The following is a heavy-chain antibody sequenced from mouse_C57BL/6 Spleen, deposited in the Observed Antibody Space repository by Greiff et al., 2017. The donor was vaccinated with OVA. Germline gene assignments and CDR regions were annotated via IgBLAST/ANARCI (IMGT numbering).Heavy chain of an antibody. J-gene: IGHJ3*01. Sequence: QVQLQQPGAELVRPGSSVKLSCKASGYTFTSYWMHWVKQRPIQGLEWIGNIDPSDSETHYNQKFKDKATLTVDKSSSTAYMQLSSLTSADSAVYDCARDSSGYRCAYWGQGTLVTVSA. V-gene: IGHV1-52*01. CDR1: GYTFTSYW. CDR2: IDPSDSET. CDR3: ARDSSGYRCAY. D-gene: IGHD3-2*02.